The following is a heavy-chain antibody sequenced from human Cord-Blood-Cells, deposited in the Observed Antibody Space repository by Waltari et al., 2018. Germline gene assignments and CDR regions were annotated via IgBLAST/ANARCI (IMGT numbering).Heavy chain of an antibody. D-gene: IGHD6-19*01. J-gene: IGHJ4*02. CDR1: GGSFSGYY. CDR3: ATHGGYSSGWYDNFDY. V-gene: IGHV4-34*01. CDR2: INHSGST. Sequence: QVQLQQWGAGLLKPSETLSLTCAVHGGSFSGYYWSWIRQTPGKGLEWIGEINHSGSTNYNPSLKSRVTISVDTSKNQFSLKLSSVTAADTAVYYCATHGGYSSGWYDNFDYWGQGTLVTVSS.